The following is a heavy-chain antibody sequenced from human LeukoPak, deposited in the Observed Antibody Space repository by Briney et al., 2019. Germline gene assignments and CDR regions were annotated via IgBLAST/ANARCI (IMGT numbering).Heavy chain of an antibody. V-gene: IGHV3-53*01. D-gene: IGHD5-18*01. CDR2: IYSGGAT. CDR1: GFTVSTNY. J-gene: IGHJ4*02. CDR3: ARDRASSYGYSYYFEN. Sequence: GGSLRLSCAASGFTVSTNYMSWVRQAPGKGLEWVSVIYSGGATFYADSVKGRFTISRDNSRNTLYLQMNSLRAEDTAVYYCARDRASSYGYSYYFENWGQGTLVTVSS.